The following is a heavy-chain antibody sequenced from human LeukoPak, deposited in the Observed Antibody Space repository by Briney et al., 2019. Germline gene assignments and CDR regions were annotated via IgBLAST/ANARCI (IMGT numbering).Heavy chain of an antibody. CDR2: ISSSGKTI. J-gene: IGHJ4*02. CDR1: GFTFSSYA. Sequence: GGSLRLSCAASGFTFSSYAMSWIRQAPGKGRGWVSYISSSGKTIYYADSMKGRFTVSRDNAKNALYLQMNSLRAEDTAVYYCARDLVQAAATKAYWGQGTLVTVSS. V-gene: IGHV3-11*01. D-gene: IGHD6-25*01. CDR3: ARDLVQAAATKAY.